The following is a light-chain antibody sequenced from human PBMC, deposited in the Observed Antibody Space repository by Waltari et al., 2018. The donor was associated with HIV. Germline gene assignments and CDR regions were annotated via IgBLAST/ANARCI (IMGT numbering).Light chain of an antibody. CDR3: ASYTANDTVM. Sequence: SGLTQPASVSGFPGQSITISCTGADSDFGFYNFVSWYHQHPGKVPKVILSKVDSRASGVSDRFSGSKSCNTASLTISGLRTEDEGVYFCASYTANDTVMFAGGTTVTVL. J-gene: IGLJ3*02. V-gene: IGLV2-14*01. CDR1: DSDFGFYNF. CDR2: KVD.